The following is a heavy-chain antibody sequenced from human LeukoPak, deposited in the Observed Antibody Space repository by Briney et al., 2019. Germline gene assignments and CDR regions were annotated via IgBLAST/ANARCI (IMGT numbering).Heavy chain of an antibody. CDR2: ILYAGNT. D-gene: IGHD1-1*01. CDR3: ARDPYLTGKFHS. CDR1: GGSISSYD. Sequence: SETLSLTCTVSGGSISSYDWSWIRQPPGKGREWIGYILYAGNTNYNPYNPSLKSRVTISIDTPKQQFSLKLSSVTAADTAVYYCARDPYLTGKFHSWGQGPLVTVSS. V-gene: IGHV4-59*13. J-gene: IGHJ4*02.